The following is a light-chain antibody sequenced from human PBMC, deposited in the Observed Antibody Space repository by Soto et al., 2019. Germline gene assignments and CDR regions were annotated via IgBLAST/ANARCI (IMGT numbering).Light chain of an antibody. CDR1: QSVSSSY. J-gene: IGKJ1*01. CDR2: DAS. CDR3: QQRANWPPVT. Sequence: EIVLTQSPGTLSLSPGERATLSCRASQSVSSSYLAWYQQKPGQAPRLLIYDASKRATGVPARFSGSGSGTDFTLTITTLEPEDFAVYFCQQRANWPPVTFGQGTKVDIK. V-gene: IGKV3D-20*02.